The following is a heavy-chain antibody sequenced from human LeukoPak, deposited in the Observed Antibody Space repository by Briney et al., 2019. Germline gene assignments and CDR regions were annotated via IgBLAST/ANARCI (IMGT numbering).Heavy chain of an antibody. CDR1: GGSISSSSYY. CDR3: ARGLRGATEDDY. Sequence: SETLSLTCTVSGGSISSSSYYWGWIRQPPGKGLEWIGSIYHSGSSYYNPSLKSRVTISVDTSKNQFSLKLNSVTAADTAVYYCARGLRGATEDDYWGQGTLVTVSS. CDR2: IYHSGSS. D-gene: IGHD1-26*01. V-gene: IGHV4-39*07. J-gene: IGHJ4*02.